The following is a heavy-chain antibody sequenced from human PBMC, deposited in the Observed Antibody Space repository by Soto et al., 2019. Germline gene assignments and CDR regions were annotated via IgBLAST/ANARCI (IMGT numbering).Heavy chain of an antibody. V-gene: IGHV3-11*01. CDR3: ARDYFLACFD. D-gene: IGHD2-21*01. CDR2: ISSDGSLT. Sequence: GGSLRLSCEASGFTFSDYYMTWIRQAPGKGLEWVSYISSDGSLTYYADSVKGRFTVSRDNAKNSLSLQMNSLRGDDTAVYYCARDYFLACFDWGRGTLVTVSS. J-gene: IGHJ4*02. CDR1: GFTFSDYY.